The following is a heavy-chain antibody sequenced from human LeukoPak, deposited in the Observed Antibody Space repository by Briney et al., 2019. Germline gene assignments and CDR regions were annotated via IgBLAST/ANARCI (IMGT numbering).Heavy chain of an antibody. D-gene: IGHD3-22*01. J-gene: IGHJ4*02. CDR2: ISSSRSYI. Sequence: GGSLRLSCAASGFTFSSYSMNWVRQAPGKGLEWVSFISSSRSYIYYADSVKGRFTISRDSSKNTLYLQMNSLRAEDTAVYFCASKDPYDSSAYLLDYWGQGTLVTVSS. CDR3: ASKDPYDSSAYLLDY. CDR1: GFTFSSYS. V-gene: IGHV3-21*01.